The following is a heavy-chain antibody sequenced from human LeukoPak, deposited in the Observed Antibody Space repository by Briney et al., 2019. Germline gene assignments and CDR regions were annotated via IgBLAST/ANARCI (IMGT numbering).Heavy chain of an antibody. CDR3: ARSSYRGLSCFDY. V-gene: IGHV3-48*04. CDR2: ISSSSSTI. D-gene: IGHD2-15*01. J-gene: IGHJ4*02. CDR1: GFTFSSYS. Sequence: PGGSLRLSCAASGFTFSSYSMSWVRQAPGKGLEWVSYISSSSSTIYCSDSVKGRFTISRDNAKNSLYLQMNSLRAEDTAVYYCARSSYRGLSCFDYWGQGTLVTVSS.